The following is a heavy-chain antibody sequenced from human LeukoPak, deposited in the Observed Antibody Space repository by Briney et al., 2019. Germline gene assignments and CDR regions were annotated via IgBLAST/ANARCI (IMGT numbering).Heavy chain of an antibody. CDR2: ISSSSSYI. J-gene: IGHJ4*02. CDR3: AKERGRDYYDSSGYSYYFDY. V-gene: IGHV3-21*04. D-gene: IGHD3-22*01. CDR1: GFTFSSYS. Sequence: PGGSLRLSCAASGFTFSSYSMNWVRQAPGKGLEWVSSISSSSSYIYYADSVKGRFTISRDNAKNSLYLQMNSLRAEDTAVYYCAKERGRDYYDSSGYSYYFDYWGQGTLVTVSS.